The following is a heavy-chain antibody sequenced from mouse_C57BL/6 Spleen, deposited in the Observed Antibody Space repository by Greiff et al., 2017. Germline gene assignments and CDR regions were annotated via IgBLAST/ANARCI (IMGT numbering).Heavy chain of an antibody. Sequence: EVKLMESGGGLVKPGGSLKLSCAASGFTFSDYGMHWVRQAPEKGLEWVAYISSGSSTIYYADTVKGRFTISRDNAKNTLFLQMTSLRSEDTAMXYCARLGLDYWGQGTTLTVSS. D-gene: IGHD4-1*01. CDR3: ARLGLDY. CDR2: ISSGSSTI. CDR1: GFTFSDYG. J-gene: IGHJ2*01. V-gene: IGHV5-17*01.